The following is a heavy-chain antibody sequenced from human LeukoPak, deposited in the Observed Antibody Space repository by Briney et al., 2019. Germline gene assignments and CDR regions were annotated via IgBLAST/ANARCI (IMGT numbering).Heavy chain of an antibody. Sequence: GGSLRLSCAASGFTFDDYGMSWVRQAPGKGLEWVSGINWNGGRTGYADSVKGRFTISRDDAKNSLYLQMNSLRAEDTALYYCARGYGSGSYLYWGQGTLVSVSS. CDR1: GFTFDDYG. V-gene: IGHV3-20*04. J-gene: IGHJ4*02. D-gene: IGHD3-10*01. CDR2: INWNGGRT. CDR3: ARGYGSGSYLY.